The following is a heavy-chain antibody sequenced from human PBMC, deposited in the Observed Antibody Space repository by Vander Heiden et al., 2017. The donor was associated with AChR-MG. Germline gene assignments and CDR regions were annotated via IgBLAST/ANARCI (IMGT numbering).Heavy chain of an antibody. CDR1: GFPLSSYS. CDR2: ISSGSSTI. J-gene: IGHJ3*02. Sequence: EVQLVESGGGLVQPGGSLRLPRAASGFPLSSYSMNWVRQAPGKGLEWVSYISSGSSTIYYADSVKGRFTISRDNAKKSLYLQMNILRDEDTALYYCARLGDYGLGFDIWGQGTLVTVSS. CDR3: ARLGDYGLGFDI. V-gene: IGHV3-48*02. D-gene: IGHD3-10*01.